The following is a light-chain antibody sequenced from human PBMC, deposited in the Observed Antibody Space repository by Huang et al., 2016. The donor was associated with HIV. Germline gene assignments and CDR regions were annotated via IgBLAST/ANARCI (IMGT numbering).Light chain of an antibody. CDR3: LQDYNYPLT. CDR1: QDIGND. CDR2: TAS. J-gene: IGKJ3*01. Sequence: AIQMTQSPSSLSASVGDRVTITCRASQDIGNDLGWYQQKPGKAPKLLIYTASSLQSGVPSRFSGSGSGTDFTLTISSLQPEDFATYYCLQDYNYPLTFGPGTKVDIK. V-gene: IGKV1-6*02.